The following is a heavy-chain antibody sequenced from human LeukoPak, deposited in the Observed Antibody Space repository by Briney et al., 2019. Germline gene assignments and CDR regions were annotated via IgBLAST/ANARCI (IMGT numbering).Heavy chain of an antibody. V-gene: IGHV4-59*01. D-gene: IGHD5-12*01. J-gene: IGHJ4*02. Sequence: PSETLSLTCSVSGGSIRNYYWSWIRQPPGKGLEWIGYIFYSGSTNNNPSLKSRVTISVVTSKNQFSLRLSSVTAADTAVYYCARGGSSGYDPFDYWGQGTLVTVSS. CDR1: GGSIRNYY. CDR3: ARGGSSGYDPFDY. CDR2: IFYSGST.